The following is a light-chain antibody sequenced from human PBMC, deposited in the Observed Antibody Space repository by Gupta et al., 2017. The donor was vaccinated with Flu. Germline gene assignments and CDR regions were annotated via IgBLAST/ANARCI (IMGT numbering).Light chain of an antibody. CDR3: MQGLQGNPWT. V-gene: IGKV2-28*01. J-gene: IGKJ4*01. CDR2: LGS. CDR1: QSLLHSNGYNY. Sequence: IVMTQSPPSLPATPGEPASISCRSSQSLLHSNGYNYLDWYLQKPGQSPQLLIYLGSNRASGVPDRFSGSGSGTDFTLKISRVEAEDVGVDYCMQGLQGNPWTFGGGTKVEIK.